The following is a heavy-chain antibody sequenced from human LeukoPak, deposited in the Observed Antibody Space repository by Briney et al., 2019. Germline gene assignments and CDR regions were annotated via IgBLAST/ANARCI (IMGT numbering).Heavy chain of an antibody. CDR2: INPSGGST. J-gene: IGHJ4*02. CDR1: GYTFTSYY. D-gene: IGHD5-18*01. Sequence: ASVKVSCRASGYTFTSYYMHWVRQAPGQGLEWMGIINPSGGSTSYAQKFQGRVTMTRDTSTSTVYMELSSLRSEDTAVYYCARDRADTAMAINFDYWGQGTLVTVSS. CDR3: ARDRADTAMAINFDY. V-gene: IGHV1-46*01.